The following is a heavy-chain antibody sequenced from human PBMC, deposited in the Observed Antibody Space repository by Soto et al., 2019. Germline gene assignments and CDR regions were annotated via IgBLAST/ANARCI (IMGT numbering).Heavy chain of an antibody. Sequence: EVQLVESGGVVVQPGGSLRLSCAASGFTFDDYTMHWVRQAPGKGLEWVSLISWDDGSTYYADSVKGRFTISRDNSKNSLYLQMNSLRTEDTALYYCAKDIGGTQGRDYWGQGTLVTVSS. CDR1: GFTFDDYT. CDR3: AKDIGGTQGRDY. V-gene: IGHV3-43*01. CDR2: ISWDDGST. D-gene: IGHD3-10*01. J-gene: IGHJ4*02.